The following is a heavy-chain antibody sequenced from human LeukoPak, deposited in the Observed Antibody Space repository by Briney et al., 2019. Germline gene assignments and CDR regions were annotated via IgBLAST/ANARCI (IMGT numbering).Heavy chain of an antibody. CDR3: ASLDGGIDFDY. CDR1: GFTFSSFE. Sequence: GGSLRLSCAASGFTFSSFEMNWVRQAPGKGLEWVSYISSSGDTIYYADSVKGRFTISRDNAKNSLYLQMNSLRAEDTAVYYCASLDGGIDFDYWGQGTLVTASS. J-gene: IGHJ4*02. CDR2: ISSSGDTI. D-gene: IGHD3-16*01. V-gene: IGHV3-48*03.